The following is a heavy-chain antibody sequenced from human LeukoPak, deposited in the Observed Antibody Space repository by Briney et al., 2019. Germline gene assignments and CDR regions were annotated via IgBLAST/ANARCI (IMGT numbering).Heavy chain of an antibody. CDR3: ARTQPPCTSCLLLDY. V-gene: IGHV1-2*02. Sequence: GASVKVSCKASGYTFTSYGISWVRQAPGQGLEWMGRINPNSGGTTYAQKFQGLVAMSRDTSITTAYMELSRLTSDDTAIYYCARTQPPCTSCLLLDYWGQGTLVTVSS. CDR1: GYTFTSYG. D-gene: IGHD2-2*01. J-gene: IGHJ4*02. CDR2: INPNSGGT.